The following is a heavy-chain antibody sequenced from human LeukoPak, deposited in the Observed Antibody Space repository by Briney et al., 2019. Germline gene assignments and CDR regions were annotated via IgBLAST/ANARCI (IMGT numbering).Heavy chain of an antibody. CDR3: ARTRGVVTTTYYFDY. J-gene: IGHJ4*02. D-gene: IGHD4-23*01. V-gene: IGHV4-59*01. CDR1: GGSFSGYY. CDR2: IYYSGST. Sequence: SETLSLTCAVYGGSFSGYYWSWIRQPPGKGLEWIGYIYYSGSTNYNPSLKSRVTISVDTSKNQFSLKLSSVTAADTAVYYCARTRGVVTTTYYFDYWGQGTLVTVSS.